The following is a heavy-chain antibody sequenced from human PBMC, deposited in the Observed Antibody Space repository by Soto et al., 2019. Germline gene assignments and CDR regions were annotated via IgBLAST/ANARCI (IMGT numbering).Heavy chain of an antibody. Sequence: QVQLQESGPGLVKPSETLSLTCTVSGGSISNYYWHWIRQHPGKGLGGLGNIHYSGTTDHKPSLKSRSTVSVDTSKNQFSPTPSSVTAADTTVYYCAGNYDVLTGIGDLDVWGQGTTVTVSS. D-gene: IGHD3-9*01. CDR1: GGSISNYY. J-gene: IGHJ6*02. CDR2: IHYSGTT. V-gene: IGHV4-59*08. CDR3: AGNYDVLTGIGDLDV.